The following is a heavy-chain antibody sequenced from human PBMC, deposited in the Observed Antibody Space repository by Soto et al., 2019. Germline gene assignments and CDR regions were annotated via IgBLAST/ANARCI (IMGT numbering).Heavy chain of an antibody. CDR3: AKFHRLVPNYFDY. CDR1: GFTFRSYA. D-gene: IGHD6-19*01. J-gene: IGHJ4*02. CDR2: ISGSGGST. Sequence: GGSLRLSCASSGFTFRSYAMSWVRQAPGKGLEWVSAISGSGGSTYYADSVKGRFTISRDNSKNTLYLQMNSLRAEDAAVYYCAKFHRLVPNYFDYWGQGTLVTVSS. V-gene: IGHV3-23*01.